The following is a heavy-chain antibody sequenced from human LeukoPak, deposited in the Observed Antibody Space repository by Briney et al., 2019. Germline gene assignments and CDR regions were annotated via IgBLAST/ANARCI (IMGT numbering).Heavy chain of an antibody. V-gene: IGHV3-74*01. CDR3: ARSAWVDCFDY. D-gene: IGHD2-15*01. Sequence: GGSLRLSCAASGFTFSSYWMHWVRQAPGKGLVWVSRTNSDGSSTSYADSVKGRFTISRDNAKNTLYLQMNSLRAEDTAVYYCARSAWVDCFDYWGQGTLVTVSS. CDR2: TNSDGSST. CDR1: GFTFSSYW. J-gene: IGHJ4*02.